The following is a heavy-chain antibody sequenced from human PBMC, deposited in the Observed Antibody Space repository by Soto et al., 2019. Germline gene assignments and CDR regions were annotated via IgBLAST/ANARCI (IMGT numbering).Heavy chain of an antibody. CDR1: GFTFDDYG. V-gene: IGHV3-9*01. D-gene: IGHD2-15*01. Sequence: LRLSCAASGFTFDDYGMQWVRQAPGKGLEWVSGISWNSGNIAYADSVKGRFTISRDNAKNSLYLHMNNLRPEDTAFYYCVKDRRVTACSGGSCYSGYYYYAMDVWGQGTTVTVSS. CDR3: VKDRRVTACSGGSCYSGYYYYAMDV. CDR2: ISWNSGNI. J-gene: IGHJ6*02.